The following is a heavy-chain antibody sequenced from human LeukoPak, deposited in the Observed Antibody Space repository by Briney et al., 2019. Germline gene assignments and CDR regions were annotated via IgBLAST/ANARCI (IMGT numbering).Heavy chain of an antibody. CDR1: GYSLSSGYY. Sequence: SETLSLTCTVSGYSLSSGYYWGWIRQPPGKGLEWIGSIYHSGSTYYNPSLKSRVTISVDTSKNQFSLKLSSVTAADTTIYYCARRRYQLHRRYFDLWGRGTLVTVSS. V-gene: IGHV4-38-2*02. D-gene: IGHD2-2*01. CDR2: IYHSGST. J-gene: IGHJ2*01. CDR3: ARRRYQLHRRYFDL.